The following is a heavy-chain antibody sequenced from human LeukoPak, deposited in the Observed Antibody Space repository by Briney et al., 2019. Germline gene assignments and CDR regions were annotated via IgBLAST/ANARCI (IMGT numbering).Heavy chain of an antibody. CDR3: AREGLNYYDSSGYYYFDY. CDR1: GGSISSSSYY. Sequence: SETLSLTCTVSGGSISSSSYYWGWIRQPPGKGLEWIGYIYYSGITNYNPSLKSRVTISVDTSKNQFSLKLSSVTAADTAVYYCAREGLNYYDSSGYYYFDYWGQGTLVTVSS. V-gene: IGHV4-61*01. J-gene: IGHJ4*02. CDR2: IYYSGIT. D-gene: IGHD3-22*01.